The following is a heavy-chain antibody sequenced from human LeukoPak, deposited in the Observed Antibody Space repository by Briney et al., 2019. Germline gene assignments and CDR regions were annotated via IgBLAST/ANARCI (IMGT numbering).Heavy chain of an antibody. CDR2: ISYSGGT. CDR1: GDSISSYY. Sequence: PSETLSLTCTASGDSISSYYWGWIRQPPGKGLEWIGYISYSGGTNYNPSLKSRVMISIDTSQKQFSLQLRFVTAADTAVYYCARVHYYGSGVSSYFDHWGQGTLVTVSS. J-gene: IGHJ4*02. D-gene: IGHD3-10*01. V-gene: IGHV4-59*01. CDR3: ARVHYYGSGVSSYFDH.